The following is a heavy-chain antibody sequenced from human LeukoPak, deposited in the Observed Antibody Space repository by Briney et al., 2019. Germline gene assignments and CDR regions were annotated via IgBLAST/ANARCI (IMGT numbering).Heavy chain of an antibody. Sequence: NTGGSLRRSCAASGFTFSNAWMSWVRQAPGKGLEWVGRIKSKTDGGTTDYAAPVKGRFTISRDDSKNTLYLQMNSLKTEDTAVYYCTTEGYCSGGSCRNFDYWGQGTLVTVSS. CDR1: GFTFSNAW. CDR3: TTEGYCSGGSCRNFDY. CDR2: IKSKTDGGTT. J-gene: IGHJ4*02. D-gene: IGHD2-15*01. V-gene: IGHV3-15*01.